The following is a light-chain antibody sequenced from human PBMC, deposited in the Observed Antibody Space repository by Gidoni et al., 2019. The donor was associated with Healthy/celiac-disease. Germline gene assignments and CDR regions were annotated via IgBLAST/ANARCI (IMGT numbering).Light chain of an antibody. CDR3: QKYNNWPPYT. V-gene: IGKV3-15*01. Sequence: ERVLTQSPATLSVSPGERATLSCRASQSVSSNVAWYQQKPGQAPRLLIYGASTRATGIPARFSGSGSGTEFTLTISSLQSEDCAVYYCQKYNNWPPYTFGQVSKLEIK. J-gene: IGKJ2*01. CDR2: GAS. CDR1: QSVSSN.